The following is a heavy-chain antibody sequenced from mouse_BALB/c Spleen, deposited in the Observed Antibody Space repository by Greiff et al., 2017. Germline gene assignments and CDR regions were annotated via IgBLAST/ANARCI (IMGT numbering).Heavy chain of an antibody. CDR1: GYSFTGYY. Sequence: LVTTGASVKISCKASGYSFTGYYMHWVKQSHGKSLEWIGYISCYNGATSYNQKFKGKATFTVDTSSSTAYMQFNSLTSEDSAVYYCARRGVLPDPLARDYWGQGTSVTVSS. V-gene: IGHV1S34*01. J-gene: IGHJ4*01. CDR3: ARRGVLPDPLARDY. D-gene: IGHD5-5*01. CDR2: ISCYNGAT.